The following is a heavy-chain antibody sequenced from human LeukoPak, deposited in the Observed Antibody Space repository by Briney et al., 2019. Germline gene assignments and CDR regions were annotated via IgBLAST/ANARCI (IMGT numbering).Heavy chain of an antibody. Sequence: GGSLTLSCAASGLTFSNYCMGWVRQAPERGLEWVSAISGSGGSTYYADSVKGRFTLPRDNSKNTMYLQMSSRRAEDTAVYYCAKRRDSSGLDYWGQGTLVTVSS. CDR2: ISGSGGST. V-gene: IGHV3-23*01. D-gene: IGHD3-22*01. J-gene: IGHJ4*02. CDR3: AKRRDSSGLDY. CDR1: GLTFSNYC.